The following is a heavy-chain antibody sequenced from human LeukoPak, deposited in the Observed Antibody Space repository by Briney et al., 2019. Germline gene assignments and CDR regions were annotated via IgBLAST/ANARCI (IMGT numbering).Heavy chain of an antibody. CDR3: ARENYDILTGYGPYYSDY. Sequence: PGGSLRLSCAASGFTFSDYYMSWIRQAPGKGLEWVSYISGSGSTIYYADSVKGRFTISRDNAKNSLYLQMNSLRAEDTGLYYCARENYDILTGYGPYYSDYWGQGTHVTVSS. CDR1: GFTFSDYY. D-gene: IGHD3-9*01. V-gene: IGHV3-11*04. CDR2: ISGSGSTI. J-gene: IGHJ4*02.